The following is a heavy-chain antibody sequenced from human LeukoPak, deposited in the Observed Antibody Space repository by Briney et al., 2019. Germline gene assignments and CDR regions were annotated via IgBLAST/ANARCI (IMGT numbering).Heavy chain of an antibody. D-gene: IGHD6-19*01. Sequence: GASVKVSCKASRGTFISYAISWVRQAPGQGLEWMGGIIPIFGTANHAQKSQGRVTISTDESTSTAYMELSSLRSDDTAVYYCARDGVAEYYFDYWDQGTLVTVSS. CDR3: ARDGVAEYYFDY. J-gene: IGHJ4*02. V-gene: IGHV1-69*05. CDR2: IIPIFGTA. CDR1: RGTFISYA.